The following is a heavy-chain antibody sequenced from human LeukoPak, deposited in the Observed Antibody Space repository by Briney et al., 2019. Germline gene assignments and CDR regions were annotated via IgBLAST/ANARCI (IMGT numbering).Heavy chain of an antibody. Sequence: GGSLRLSCAASGFIFSDHYMDWVRQAPGKGLEWVSSISSSSSYIYYADSVKGRFTISRDSAKNSLYLQMNSLRAEDTAVYYCARGSLPGYYDSSGYPDYWGQGTLVTVSS. J-gene: IGHJ4*02. V-gene: IGHV3-21*01. D-gene: IGHD3-22*01. CDR1: GFIFSDHY. CDR2: ISSSSSYI. CDR3: ARGSLPGYYDSSGYPDY.